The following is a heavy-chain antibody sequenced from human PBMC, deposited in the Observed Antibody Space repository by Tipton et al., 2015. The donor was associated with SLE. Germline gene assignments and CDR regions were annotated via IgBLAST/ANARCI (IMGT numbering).Heavy chain of an antibody. CDR1: GFTFSSYA. CDR3: ARLAARERRDY. V-gene: IGHV3-23*01. CDR2: ISGSGGST. J-gene: IGHJ4*02. D-gene: IGHD1-26*01. Sequence: SLRLSCAASGFTFSSYAMSWVRQAPGKGLEWVSAISGSGGSTHDADSVKGRFTISRDNAKNSLYLEMNSLRAEDTAVYYCARLAARERRDYWGQGTLVTVSS.